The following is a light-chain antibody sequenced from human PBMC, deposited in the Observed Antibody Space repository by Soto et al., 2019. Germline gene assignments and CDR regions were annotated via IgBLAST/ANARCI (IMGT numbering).Light chain of an antibody. Sequence: HSVLTQPASVSGSPGQSITISCTGTSSDVGSYNYVSWYQQHPGKAPKLMIYDVSNRPSGVSNRFSGANSGNTASLTISGLQGDDEADYYYSSHTSSSTLGVFGGGTKLTVL. CDR2: DVS. J-gene: IGLJ2*01. V-gene: IGLV2-14*01. CDR3: SSHTSSSTLGV. CDR1: SSDVGSYNY.